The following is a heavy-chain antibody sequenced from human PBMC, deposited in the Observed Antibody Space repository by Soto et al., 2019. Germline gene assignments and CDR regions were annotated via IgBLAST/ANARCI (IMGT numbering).Heavy chain of an antibody. CDR3: ARRFGDPSSAAGFDL. D-gene: IGHD4-17*01. V-gene: IGHV1-18*01. Sequence: QEQLVQSGVEVKKPGASVKVSCKDSGYTFINYGIRWVRQAPGQGLEWMGWVSPYNGKTRHPQKLHGRITMAADTAMGTAYMELRSLTSDDTALYYGARRFGDPSSAAGFDLWGQGTLVTVSS. J-gene: IGHJ5*02. CDR1: GYTFINYG. CDR2: VSPYNGKT.